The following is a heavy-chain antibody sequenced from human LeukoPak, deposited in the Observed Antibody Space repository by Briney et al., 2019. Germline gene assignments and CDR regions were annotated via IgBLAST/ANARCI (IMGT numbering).Heavy chain of an antibody. Sequence: GASVKVSCKASGGTFSSYAISWVRQAPGQGLEWMGGIIPIFGTANYAQKFQGRVTITADKSTSTAYMELSSLRSEDTAVYYCARDRDGSSWSLYYYMDVWGKGTTVTVSS. D-gene: IGHD6-13*01. CDR3: ARDRDGSSWSLYYYMDV. CDR1: GGTFSSYA. CDR2: IIPIFGTA. V-gene: IGHV1-69*06. J-gene: IGHJ6*03.